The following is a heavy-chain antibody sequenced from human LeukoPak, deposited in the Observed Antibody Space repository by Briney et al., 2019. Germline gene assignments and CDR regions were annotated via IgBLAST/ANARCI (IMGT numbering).Heavy chain of an antibody. CDR1: GGSISSSSYY. CDR2: IYYSGST. Sequence: SETLSLTCTVSGGSISSSSYYWGWIRQPPGKGLEWIGSIYYSGSTYYNPSLKSRVTISVDTSKNQFSLKLSSVTAADAAVYYCARKLLEEQWLAFYYYMDVWGKGTTVIVSS. CDR3: ARKLLEEQWLAFYYYMDV. D-gene: IGHD6-19*01. V-gene: IGHV4-39*01. J-gene: IGHJ6*03.